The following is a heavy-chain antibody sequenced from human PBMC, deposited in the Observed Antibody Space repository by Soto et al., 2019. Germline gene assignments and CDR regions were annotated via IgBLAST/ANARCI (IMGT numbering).Heavy chain of an antibody. V-gene: IGHV4-59*01. D-gene: IGHD6-19*01. Sequence: SETLPLTSTVSVGSLSSYYWSWIRQPPGKGLEWIGYIYYSGSTNYNPSLKSRVTISVDTSKDQFSLKLSSVTAADTAVYYCVRDRYSGGWLDYWGQGTLVTVSS. CDR2: IYYSGST. CDR1: VGSLSSYY. CDR3: VRDRYSGGWLDY. J-gene: IGHJ4*02.